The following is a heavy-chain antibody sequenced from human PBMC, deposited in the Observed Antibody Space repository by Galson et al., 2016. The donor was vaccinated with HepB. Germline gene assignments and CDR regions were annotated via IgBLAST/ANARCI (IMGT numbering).Heavy chain of an antibody. Sequence: CKASGGTFSSYAISWVRQAPGQGLEWMGGIIPIFGTANYAQKFQGRVTITADESTSTAYMELSSLRSEDTAGYYCARGRYGDQRPDYYYYGMDVWGQGTTVTVSS. V-gene: IGHV1-69*01. D-gene: IGHD4-17*01. CDR2: IIPIFGTA. CDR3: ARGRYGDQRPDYYYYGMDV. J-gene: IGHJ6*02. CDR1: GGTFSSYA.